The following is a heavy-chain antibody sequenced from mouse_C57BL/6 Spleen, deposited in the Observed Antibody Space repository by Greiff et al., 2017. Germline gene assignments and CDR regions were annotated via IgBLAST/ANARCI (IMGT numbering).Heavy chain of an antibody. CDR3: ARAYEDGYAMDY. CDR2: ISDGGSYT. D-gene: IGHD2-14*01. V-gene: IGHV5-4*03. J-gene: IGHJ4*01. CDR1: GFTFSSYA. Sequence: EVMLVESGGGLVKPGGSLKLSCAASGFTFSSYAMSWVRQTPEKRLEWVATISDGGSYTYYPDNVKGRFTISRDNAKNNLYLQMSHLKSEDTAMYYCARAYEDGYAMDYWGQGTSVTVSS.